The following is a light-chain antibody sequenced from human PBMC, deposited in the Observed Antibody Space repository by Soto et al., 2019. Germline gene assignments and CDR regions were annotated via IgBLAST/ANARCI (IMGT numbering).Light chain of an antibody. J-gene: IGLJ2*01. V-gene: IGLV3-1*01. CDR3: QAWDSSTANVV. CDR1: KLGDKY. CDR2: QDT. Sequence: SYELTQPPSVSVSPGQTASITCSGDKLGDKYASWYQQKPGQSPVLVIYQDTKRPSGIPERFSGSNSGNTATLTISGTQAMDEADYYCQAWDSSTANVVFGGGTKVTVL.